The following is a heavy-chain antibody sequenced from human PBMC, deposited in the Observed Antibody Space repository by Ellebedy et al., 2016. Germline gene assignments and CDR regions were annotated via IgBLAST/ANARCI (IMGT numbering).Heavy chain of an antibody. D-gene: IGHD2-2*01. CDR2: IMPIFGTP. J-gene: IGHJ6*03. CDR1: GGAINSYV. Sequence: SVKVSXXASGGAINSYVINWVRQAPGQGLEWIGGIMPIFGTPNHAQKFQGRVTITADELTTTAYMELSSLRSEDTAVYYCAGGAAQKYQVPGRFYYSYLDVWGNGTTVTVS. V-gene: IGHV1-69*13. CDR3: AGGAAQKYQVPGRFYYSYLDV.